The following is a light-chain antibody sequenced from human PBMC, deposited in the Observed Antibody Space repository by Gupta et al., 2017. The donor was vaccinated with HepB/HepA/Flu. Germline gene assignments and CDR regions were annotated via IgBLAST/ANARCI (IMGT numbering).Light chain of an antibody. Sequence: DMQSTSSPSFLSASVGDRVTITRRASQVISSHLDWYQQRPGKAPKLLIYAASTLQSGVPSRFSGSGSGTEFTLTISSRQPEDFATYYCQQHNSFPLTFGGGTKVEIK. J-gene: IGKJ4*01. V-gene: IGKV1-9*01. CDR2: AAS. CDR1: QVISSH. CDR3: QQHNSFPLT.